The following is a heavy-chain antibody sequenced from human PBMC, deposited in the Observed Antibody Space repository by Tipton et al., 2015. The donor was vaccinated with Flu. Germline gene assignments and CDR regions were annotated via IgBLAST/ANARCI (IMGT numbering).Heavy chain of an antibody. Sequence: TLSLTCTVSGGSISSSSYYWGWIRQPPGKGLEWIGSIYYSGSTYYNPSLKSRVTISVDTSKNQFSLKLSSVTAADTAVYYCARLSGYFLDYWGQGTLVTVSS. CDR1: GGSISSSSYY. CDR3: ARLSGYFLDY. CDR2: IYYSGST. V-gene: IGHV4-39*01. J-gene: IGHJ4*02. D-gene: IGHD3-22*01.